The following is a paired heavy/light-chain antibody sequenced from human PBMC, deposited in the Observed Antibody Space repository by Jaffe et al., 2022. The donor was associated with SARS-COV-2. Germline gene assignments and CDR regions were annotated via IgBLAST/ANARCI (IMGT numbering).Light chain of an antibody. V-gene: IGKV4-1*01. CDR3: QQYYSTPFT. CDR1: QSVLYNSNNKNY. J-gene: IGKJ3*01. Sequence: DIVMTQSPDSLAVSLGERATINCKSSQSVLYNSNNKNYLAWYQQKPGQPPKVLLYWASTRESGVPDRFSGSGSGTDFTLTISTLQAEDVAVYYCQQYYSTPFTFGPGTKVDIK. CDR2: WAS.
Heavy chain of an antibody. CDR1: GGSISSSSYY. J-gene: IGHJ3*02. CDR3: ARCLRPHDVRNAFDI. D-gene: IGHD1-1*01. CDR2: IYYSGST. Sequence: QLQLQESGPGLVKPSETLSLTCTVSGGSISSSSYYWGWIRQSPGKGLEWIGSIYYSGSTYYNPSLKSRVTVSVDTSKNQFSLKLSSVTVADTALYYCARCLRPHDVRNAFDIWGQGTMVTVSS. V-gene: IGHV4-39*01.